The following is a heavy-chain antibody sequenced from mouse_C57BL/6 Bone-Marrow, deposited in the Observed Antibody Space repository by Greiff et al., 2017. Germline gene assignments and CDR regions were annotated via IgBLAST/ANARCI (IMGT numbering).Heavy chain of an antibody. CDR2: IRNKANGYTT. CDR3: ARYKTGTFAY. D-gene: IGHD4-1*01. CDR1: GFTFTDYY. Sequence: EVKLMESGGGLVQPGGSLSLSCAASGFTFTDYYMSWVRQPPGKALEWLGFIRNKANGYTTEYSASVKGRFTISRDNSHSILYLQMNALRAEDSATYYCARYKTGTFAYWGQGTLVTVSA. J-gene: IGHJ3*01. V-gene: IGHV7-3*01.